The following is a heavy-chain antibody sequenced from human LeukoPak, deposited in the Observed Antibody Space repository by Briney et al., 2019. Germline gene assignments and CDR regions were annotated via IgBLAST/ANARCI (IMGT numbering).Heavy chain of an antibody. V-gene: IGHV1-2*02. CDR3: ARSRLWFGDHGPFDY. J-gene: IGHJ4*02. Sequence: GASVKVSCKASGYTFTGYYMHWVRQAPGQGLEWMGWINPNSGGTNYAQKFQGRVTMTRDTSISTAYVELSRLRSDDTAVYYCARSRLWFGDHGPFDYWGQGTLVTVSS. CDR1: GYTFTGYY. D-gene: IGHD3-10*01. CDR2: INPNSGGT.